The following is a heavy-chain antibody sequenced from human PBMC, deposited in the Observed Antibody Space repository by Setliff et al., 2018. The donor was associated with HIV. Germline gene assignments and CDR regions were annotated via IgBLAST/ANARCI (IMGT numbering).Heavy chain of an antibody. D-gene: IGHD4-4*01. CDR1: GGSIRSHC. CDR3: ARVRNPTVHTMYFDS. V-gene: IGHV3-48*01. CDR2: INPAGITM. J-gene: IGHJ4*02. Sequence: ETLSLTCTVSGGSIRSHCWSWVRQAPGRGLEWLSYINPAGITMYYADSVRGRFTISRDNAQSSLYLQINSLRAEDTAFYYCARVRNPTVHTMYFDSWGQGTLVTVSS.